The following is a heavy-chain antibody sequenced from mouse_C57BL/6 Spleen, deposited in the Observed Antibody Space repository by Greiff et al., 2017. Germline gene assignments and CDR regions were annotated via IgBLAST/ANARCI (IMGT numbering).Heavy chain of an antibody. CDR2: ISYSGST. V-gene: IGHV3-1*01. D-gene: IGHD2-4*01. CDR3: AREGGDYEGHFDY. J-gene: IGHJ2*01. CDR1: GYSITSGYD. Sequence: EVQGVESGPGMVKPSQSLSLTCTVTGYSITSGYDWHWIRHFPGNKLEWMGYISYSGSTNYNPSLTSRISITNDTSKNHFFLKLNSVTTEDTATYYCAREGGDYEGHFDYWGQGTTLTVSS.